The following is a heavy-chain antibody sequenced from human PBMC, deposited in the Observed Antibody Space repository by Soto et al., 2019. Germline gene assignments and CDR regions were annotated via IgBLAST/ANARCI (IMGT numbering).Heavy chain of an antibody. CDR2: IIPIFGTA. V-gene: IGHV1-69*12. D-gene: IGHD3-22*01. CDR1: GGTFSSYA. CDR3: AREGGSYYDSSGYFTL. J-gene: IGHJ4*02. Sequence: QVQLVQSGAEVKKPGSSVKVSCKASGGTFSSYAISWVRQAPGQGLEWMGGIIPIFGTANYAQKFQGRVAITADESTSTAYMELSSLRSEDTAVYYCAREGGSYYDSSGYFTLWGQGTLVTVSS.